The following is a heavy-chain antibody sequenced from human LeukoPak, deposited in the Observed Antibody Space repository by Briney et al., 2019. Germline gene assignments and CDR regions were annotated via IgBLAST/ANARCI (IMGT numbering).Heavy chain of an antibody. CDR3: ARAVGVTAIHNTIDI. D-gene: IGHD2-21*02. Sequence: GGSLRLSCAASGFTVSSNYMSWVRQAPGKGLEWVSVIYSGGGTDYADSVKGRFTISRDNSKNTLYLQMNSLRAEDTAVYYCARAVGVTAIHNTIDIWGQGTMVTVYS. J-gene: IGHJ3*02. CDR1: GFTVSSNY. V-gene: IGHV3-66*02. CDR2: IYSGGGT.